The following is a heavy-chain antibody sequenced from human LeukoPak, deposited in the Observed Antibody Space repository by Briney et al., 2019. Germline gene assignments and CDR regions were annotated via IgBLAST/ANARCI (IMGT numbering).Heavy chain of an antibody. CDR3: ASSNAAHYYDFWSGYYDYYYYMDV. V-gene: IGHV3-7*01. CDR2: LKQDGSEK. Sequence: GESLTLSCAASGFTFSSHWMSWVRQRPGKGLEWVANLKQDGSEKNYVDSVKGRFTISRDNAKNSLYLQMNSLRAEDTAVYYCASSNAAHYYDFWSGYYDYYYYMDVWGKGTTVTVSS. J-gene: IGHJ6*03. CDR1: GFTFSSHW. D-gene: IGHD3-3*01.